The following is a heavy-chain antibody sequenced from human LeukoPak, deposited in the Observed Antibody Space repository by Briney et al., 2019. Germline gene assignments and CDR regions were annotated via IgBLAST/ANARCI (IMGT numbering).Heavy chain of an antibody. Sequence: SETLSLTCAVYGGSFSGYYWSWIRQPPGKGLEWIGEINHSGSTNYNPSLKSRVTISVDTSKNQFSLKLSSVTDADTAVYYCAVNYYDSSGYPASYFDYWGQGTLVTVSS. J-gene: IGHJ4*02. CDR2: INHSGST. CDR1: GGSFSGYY. V-gene: IGHV4-34*01. D-gene: IGHD3-22*01. CDR3: AVNYYDSSGYPASYFDY.